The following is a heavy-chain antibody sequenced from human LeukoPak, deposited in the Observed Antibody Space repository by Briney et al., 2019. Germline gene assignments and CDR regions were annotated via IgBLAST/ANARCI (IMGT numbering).Heavy chain of an antibody. J-gene: IGHJ6*03. CDR2: IIPILGIA. CDR1: GGTFSSYT. V-gene: IGHV1-69*02. Sequence: SVKVSCKASGGTFSSYTISWVRQAPGQGLEWMGRIIPILGIASYAQKFQGRVTITADKSTCTAYMELSSLRAEDTAVYYCARGAVRSYCYMDVWGKGTTVTVSS. CDR3: ARGAVRSYCYMDV. D-gene: IGHD3-3*01.